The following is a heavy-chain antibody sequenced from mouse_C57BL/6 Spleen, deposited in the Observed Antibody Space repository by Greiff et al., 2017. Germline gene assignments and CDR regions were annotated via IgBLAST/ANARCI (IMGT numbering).Heavy chain of an antibody. V-gene: IGHV1-47*01. D-gene: IGHD1-1*01. CDR1: GYTFTTYP. J-gene: IGHJ2*01. CDR2: FHPYNDDI. CDR3: AILITTVVAGFDY. Sequence: QVQLKASGAELVKPGASVKMSCKASGYTFTTYPIEWMKQNHGKSLAWIGNFHPYNDDIKYNVKFKGKATLTVEKSSSTVYLELSLLTSDDSAVYYCAILITTVVAGFDYWGQGTTLTVSS.